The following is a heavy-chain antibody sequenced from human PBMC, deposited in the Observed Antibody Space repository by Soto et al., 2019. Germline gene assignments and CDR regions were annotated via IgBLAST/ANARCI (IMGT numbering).Heavy chain of an antibody. CDR2: IFHSGNA. CDR1: GGSIRNVY. D-gene: IGHD1-26*01. CDR3: ARLAYSGYLQT. J-gene: IGHJ1*01. V-gene: IGHV4-59*08. Sequence: SETLSLTCTVSGGSIRNVYWSWIRQAPGKGLEWIGFIFHSGNAKYNPSLKSRVTISVDTSNNRFSLTLSSLTAADTAVYFCARLAYSGYLQTWGQGSLVTVS.